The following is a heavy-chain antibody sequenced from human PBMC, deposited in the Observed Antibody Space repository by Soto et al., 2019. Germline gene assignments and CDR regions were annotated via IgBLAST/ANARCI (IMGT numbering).Heavy chain of an antibody. CDR1: GGSISGYY. D-gene: IGHD2-2*01. J-gene: IGHJ6*03. V-gene: IGHV4-59*01. CDR3: ARLSSCSGTSCPSYYYYYYMDV. Sequence: SETLSLTCTVSGGSISGYYWSWIRQPPGKGLEWIGYMHYSGSTNYSPSLKSRVTISVDTSKKQFSLKLSSVTAADTAVYYCARLSSCSGTSCPSYYYYYYMDVWGKGTTVTVSS. CDR2: MHYSGST.